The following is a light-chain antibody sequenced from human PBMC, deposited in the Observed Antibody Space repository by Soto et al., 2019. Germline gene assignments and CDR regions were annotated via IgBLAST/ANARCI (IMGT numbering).Light chain of an antibody. CDR2: DNN. Sequence: QSVLTQPPSVSAAPGQTVPISCSGSSSNIGNNYVSWYQQFSGKTPKLLIHDNNKRPSGIPDRFSGSKSGTSATLGITGLQTGDEADYYCGTWDSSLSAVVFGGGTQLTVL. J-gene: IGLJ2*01. CDR3: GTWDSSLSAVV. V-gene: IGLV1-51*01. CDR1: SSNIGNNY.